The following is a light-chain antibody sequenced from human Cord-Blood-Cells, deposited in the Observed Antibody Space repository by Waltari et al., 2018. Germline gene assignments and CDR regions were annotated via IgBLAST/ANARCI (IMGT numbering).Light chain of an antibody. CDR2: DAS. CDR3: QQRNNWPPWT. J-gene: IGKJ1*01. CDR1: QSVSSY. Sequence: EIVLTHSHAILSSSAGERAPLPCRASQSVSSYLAWYQQKPGQAPRLLIYDASNRATGIPARFSGSGSGTDFTLTISSLESEDFAVYYCQQRNNWPPWTFGQGTKVEIK. V-gene: IGKV3-11*01.